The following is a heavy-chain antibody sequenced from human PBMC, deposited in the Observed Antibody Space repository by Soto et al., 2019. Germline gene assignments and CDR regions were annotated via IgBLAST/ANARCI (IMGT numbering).Heavy chain of an antibody. CDR3: ARVPSP. CDR1: GGCISSYY. Sequence: PSETLSLTCTVXGGCISSYYWSWIRQPPGKGLEWIGYIYYSGSTNYNPSLKSRVTISVDTSKNQFSLKLSSATAADTAVYYCARVPSPWGQGTLVTSPQ. V-gene: IGHV4-59*08. J-gene: IGHJ5*02. CDR2: IYYSGST.